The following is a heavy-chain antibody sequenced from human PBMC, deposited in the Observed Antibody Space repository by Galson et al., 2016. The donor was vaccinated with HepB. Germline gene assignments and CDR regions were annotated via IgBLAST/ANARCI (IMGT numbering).Heavy chain of an antibody. D-gene: IGHD3-10*01. V-gene: IGHV4-4*02. CDR3: VRRKAGSHYGMDV. CDR2: IYYGGST. J-gene: IGHJ6*02. CDR1: GVSISSSNW. Sequence: SETLSLTCVVSGVSISSSNWWNWVRQSPGRGLEWIGEIYYGGSTSYNPSLKSRVTISADKSKNEFSLKLTSVTAADTAIYYCVRRKAGSHYGMDVWGQGTTVTVSS.